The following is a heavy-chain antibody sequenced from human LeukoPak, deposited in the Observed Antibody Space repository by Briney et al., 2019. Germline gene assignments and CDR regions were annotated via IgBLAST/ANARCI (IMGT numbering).Heavy chain of an antibody. CDR3: ARHQNTWFDP. CDR1: GFTFSSNW. J-gene: IGHJ5*02. V-gene: IGHV3-7*01. Sequence: PGGSLRLSCAASGFTFSSNWMNWVRQAPGKGLEWVANIKHDGREKYSLDSVKGRFTISRDNAKNSLYLEMNSLRVEDTAVYYCARHQNTWFDPWGQGTLVTVTS. CDR2: IKHDGREK.